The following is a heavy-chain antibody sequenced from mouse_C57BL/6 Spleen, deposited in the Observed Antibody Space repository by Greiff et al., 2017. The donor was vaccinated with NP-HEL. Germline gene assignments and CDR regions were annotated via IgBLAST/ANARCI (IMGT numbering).Heavy chain of an antibody. J-gene: IGHJ4*01. CDR1: GYTFTSYW. D-gene: IGHD1-1*01. V-gene: IGHV1-64*01. CDR3: AREEDYYGSSLYAMDY. CDR2: IHPNSGST. Sequence: QVQLQQPGAELVKPGASVKLSCKASGYTFTSYWMHWVKQRPGQGLEWIGMIHPNSGSTNYNEKFKSKATLTVDKSSSTAYMQLSSLTSEDSAVYYCAREEDYYGSSLYAMDYWGQGTSVTVSS.